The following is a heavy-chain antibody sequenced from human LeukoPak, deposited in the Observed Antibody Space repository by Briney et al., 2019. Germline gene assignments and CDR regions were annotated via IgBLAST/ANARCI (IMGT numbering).Heavy chain of an antibody. D-gene: IGHD3-3*01. J-gene: IGHJ4*02. CDR1: GFTFKNYA. Sequence: GGSLRLSCVVSGFTFKNYAKSWVRQAPGKGLECVSSIRDSGNGTDYADSVKGRFTVSRDNSKNTLYLHMNTLSAEDTAVYYCAKWAYYDFWSGHYKSHFDSWGQGTLVTVSP. V-gene: IGHV3-23*01. CDR2: IRDSGNGT. CDR3: AKWAYYDFWSGHYKSHFDS.